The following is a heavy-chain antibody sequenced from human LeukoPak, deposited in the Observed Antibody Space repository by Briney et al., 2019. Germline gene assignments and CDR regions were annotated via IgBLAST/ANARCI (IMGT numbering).Heavy chain of an antibody. CDR2: INPNTGGT. V-gene: IGHV1-2*02. D-gene: IGHD3-22*01. CDR1: GYSFTGYY. Sequence: ASVRVSCTASGYSFTGYYIHWVRQAPGQGLEWMGWINPNTGGTNYAQNFQGRVTMTRDTSITTAHMELSRLRSDDTAVYSCATGYYNSGLRYWGQGTLVTVSS. CDR3: ATGYYNSGLRY. J-gene: IGHJ4*02.